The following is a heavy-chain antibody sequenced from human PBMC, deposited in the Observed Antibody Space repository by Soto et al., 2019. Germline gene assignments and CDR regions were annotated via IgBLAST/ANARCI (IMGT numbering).Heavy chain of an antibody. Sequence: SETLGVGCIFSGGSISIYYWSWMRQPPGKGLELIGYIYYSGSTNYNPSLKSRVTISVDTSKNQFSLKLSSVTAADTAVYYCARGGHYYDSSGSYYYGMDVWGQGTTVTVSS. D-gene: IGHD3-22*01. CDR1: GGSISIYY. V-gene: IGHV4-59*01. CDR2: IYYSGST. CDR3: ARGGHYYDSSGSYYYGMDV. J-gene: IGHJ6*01.